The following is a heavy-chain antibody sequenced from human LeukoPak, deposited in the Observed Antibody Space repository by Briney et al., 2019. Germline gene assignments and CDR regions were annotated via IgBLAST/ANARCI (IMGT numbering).Heavy chain of an antibody. V-gene: IGHV4-59*01. D-gene: IGHD4-17*01. CDR2: ILNTGST. CDR1: GGSISTYY. CDR3: ARVLVTTVTGAFDY. J-gene: IGHJ4*02. Sequence: PSETLSLTCTVSGGSISTYYWSWIRQPPGKGLEWIGYILNTGSTNFNPSLKSRVTISVDTSKNQFSLKVNSVTAADTAVYYCARVLVTTVTGAFDYWGQGTLVTVSS.